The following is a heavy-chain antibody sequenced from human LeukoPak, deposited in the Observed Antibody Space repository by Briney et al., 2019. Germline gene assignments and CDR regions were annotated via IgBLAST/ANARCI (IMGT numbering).Heavy chain of an antibody. CDR1: GFTFSSYN. Sequence: GGSLRLSCAASGFTFSSYNMNWVRQAPGKGLEWVSYIRSSGNTIYYADSVKGRFTISRDNAKNSVYLQMNSLRDKDTAVYYCARYGSYPEAFDYWGQGTLVTVSS. CDR2: IRSSGNTI. CDR3: ARYGSYPEAFDY. J-gene: IGHJ4*02. V-gene: IGHV3-48*02. D-gene: IGHD1-26*01.